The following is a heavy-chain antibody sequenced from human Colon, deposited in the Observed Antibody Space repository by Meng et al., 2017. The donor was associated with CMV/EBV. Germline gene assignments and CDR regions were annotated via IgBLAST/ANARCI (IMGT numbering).Heavy chain of an antibody. V-gene: IGHV1-2*02. CDR2: IDPNSGDT. J-gene: IGHJ4*02. CDR1: GYTFTNYY. Sequence: ASVKVSCKASGYTFTNYYIHWVRQAPGQGLEWMGWIDPNSGDTNFAQNFQGRVSMTRDTSTTTAHMELTSLTSDDTALYYCAIEGLSTPSAADSWGQGTLVTVSS. D-gene: IGHD6-25*01. CDR3: AIEGLSTPSAADS.